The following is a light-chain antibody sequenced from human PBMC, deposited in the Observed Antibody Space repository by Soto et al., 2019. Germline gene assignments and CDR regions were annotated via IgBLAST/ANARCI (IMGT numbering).Light chain of an antibody. Sequence: EIVLTQSPGTLSLSPGERATLSCRASQSFNSIYLAWYQQKPGQAPRLLIYGASSRATGIPDRFSGSGSGTDFTLTISRLEPEDFAVYYCHQYDSWTFGQGTQVDIX. V-gene: IGKV3-20*01. J-gene: IGKJ1*01. CDR1: QSFNSIY. CDR3: HQYDSWT. CDR2: GAS.